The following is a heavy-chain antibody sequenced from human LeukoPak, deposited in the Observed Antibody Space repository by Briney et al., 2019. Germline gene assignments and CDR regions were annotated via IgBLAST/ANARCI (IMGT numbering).Heavy chain of an antibody. CDR3: AKDIVVVPALDY. D-gene: IGHD2-2*01. CDR1: GFTFSDYY. CDR2: ISYDGSNK. V-gene: IGHV3-30*18. J-gene: IGHJ4*02. Sequence: GGSLRLSCAASGFTFSDYYMSWIRQAPGKGLEWVAVISYDGSNKYYADSVRGRFTISRDNSKNTLYLQMNSLRAEDTAVYYCAKDIVVVPALDYWGQGTLVTVSS.